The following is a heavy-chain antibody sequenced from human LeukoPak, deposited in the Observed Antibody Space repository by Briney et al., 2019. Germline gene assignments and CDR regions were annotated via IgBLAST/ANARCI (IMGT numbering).Heavy chain of an antibody. V-gene: IGHV3-23*01. CDR3: AKDLYSNYGPADY. CDR1: GFTFSSYA. J-gene: IGHJ4*02. D-gene: IGHD4-11*01. CDR2: INGGGVNT. Sequence: GGSLRLSCAASGFTFSSYAMSWVRRAPGKGLEWVSTINGGGVNTHYADSVGGRFTISRDNSKNTLFLQMNSLRDEDTAVYYCAKDLYSNYGPADYWGQGNLVTVSS.